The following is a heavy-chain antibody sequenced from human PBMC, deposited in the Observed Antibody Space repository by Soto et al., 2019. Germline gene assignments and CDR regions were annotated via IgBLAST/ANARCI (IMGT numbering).Heavy chain of an antibody. V-gene: IGHV3-72*01. CDR3: GRVGDYNFWSGPDY. J-gene: IGHJ4*02. Sequence: PVGSLRLSCAASGFSFSDHYMDWVRQAPGKGLEWVARTRNKANRYTTEYAASVKGRFTISRDDSKNSLYLQMNSLQTEDTAVYYCGRVGDYNFWSGPDYWGQGTLVTVSS. CDR2: TRNKANRYTT. CDR1: GFSFSDHY. D-gene: IGHD3-3*01.